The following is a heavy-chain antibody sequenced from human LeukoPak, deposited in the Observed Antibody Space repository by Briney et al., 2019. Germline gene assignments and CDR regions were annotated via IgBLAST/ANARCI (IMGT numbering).Heavy chain of an antibody. Sequence: GGSLRLSCAASRLSISFYWMRWVRQVPGKGPEWVANINQEGTEKNYVDSVKGRFTISRDNAKNSVYLQMNSLRDEDTAVYYCARDPEGDDYDMDVWGQGTTVTVSS. CDR1: RLSISFYW. J-gene: IGHJ6*02. D-gene: IGHD3-16*01. CDR3: ARDPEGDDYDMDV. V-gene: IGHV3-7*04. CDR2: INQEGTEK.